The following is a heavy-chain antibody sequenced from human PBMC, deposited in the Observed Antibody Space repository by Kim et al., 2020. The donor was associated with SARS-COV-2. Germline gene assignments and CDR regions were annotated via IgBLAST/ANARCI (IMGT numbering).Heavy chain of an antibody. Sequence: GGSLRLSCAASGFTFSSYAMSWVRQAPGKGLEWVSAISGSGGSTYYADSVKGRFTISRDNSKNTLYLQMNSLRAEDTAVYYCAKGVLKEKDYYDSSGISGFDIWGQGTMVTVSS. CDR3: AKGVLKEKDYYDSSGISGFDI. CDR1: GFTFSSYA. V-gene: IGHV3-23*01. D-gene: IGHD3-22*01. CDR2: ISGSGGST. J-gene: IGHJ3*02.